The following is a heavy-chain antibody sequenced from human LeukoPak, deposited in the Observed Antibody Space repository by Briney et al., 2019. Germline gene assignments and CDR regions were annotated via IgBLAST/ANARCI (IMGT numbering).Heavy chain of an antibody. J-gene: IGHJ4*02. V-gene: IGHV4-38-2*02. CDR3: ARGEAYSSSSFDY. CDR2: IYHSGST. Sequence: SETLSLTCTVSGYSISSGYYWGWIRQPPGKGLEWIGSIYHSGSTYYNPSLKSRVTISVDTSKNQFSLKLSSVTAADTAVYYCARGEAYSSSSFDYWGQGTLVTVSS. D-gene: IGHD6-6*01. CDR1: GYSISSGYY.